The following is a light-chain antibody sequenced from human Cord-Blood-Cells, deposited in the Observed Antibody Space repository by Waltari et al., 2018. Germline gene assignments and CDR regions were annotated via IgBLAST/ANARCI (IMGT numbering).Light chain of an antibody. Sequence: QSVLTQPPSVSGAPRRRVTISCPCRSPNIGAGSALHWYQQLPGTAPKLLIYGNSNRPSGVPDRFSGSKSGTSASLAITGLQAEDEADYYCQSYDSSLREVFGGGTKLTVL. CDR2: GNS. CDR1: SPNIGAGSA. V-gene: IGLV1-40*01. CDR3: QSYDSSLREV. J-gene: IGLJ2*01.